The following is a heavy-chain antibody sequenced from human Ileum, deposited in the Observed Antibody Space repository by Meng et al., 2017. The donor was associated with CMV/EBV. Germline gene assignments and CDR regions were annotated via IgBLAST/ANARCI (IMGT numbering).Heavy chain of an antibody. CDR2: ISSSSRSI. D-gene: IGHD3-22*01. CDR1: GFIFSDHY. CDR3: ARGQSSYFDSSGSLDS. Sequence: SGFIFSDHYMTWIRQAPGKGLDWSSYISSSSRSIKYADSVKGRFTISRDNAKNSLFLQMNSLRPEDTAVYYCARGQSSYFDSSGSLDSWGQGTLVTVSS. J-gene: IGHJ5*01. V-gene: IGHV3-11*04.